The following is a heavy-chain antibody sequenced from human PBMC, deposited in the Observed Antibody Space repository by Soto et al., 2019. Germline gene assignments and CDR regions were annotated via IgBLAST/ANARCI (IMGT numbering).Heavy chain of an antibody. V-gene: IGHV1-69*05. CDR3: AGPASETSSHYACDY. J-gene: IGHJ4*02. D-gene: IGHD3-22*01. CDR1: GDTFGRYG. Sequence: QVQLVQSGAEVKKPGSSVRVSCKVSGDTFGRYGISWVRQAPGQGLEWMGGIIPTTGKAKYAQRFQGRVTSXXTXSXXTAYLDLSGLSSEDTAVYYCAGPASETSSHYACDYWGRGAPVTVS. CDR2: IIPTTGKA.